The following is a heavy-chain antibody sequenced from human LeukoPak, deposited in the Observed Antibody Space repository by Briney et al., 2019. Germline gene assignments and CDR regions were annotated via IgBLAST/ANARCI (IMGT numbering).Heavy chain of an antibody. CDR2: INSDGSST. CDR1: GFTFSRHW. J-gene: IGHJ5*02. Sequence: GGSLRLSCAASGFTFSRHWMHWVRQAPGKGLVWVSRINSDGSSTSYADSVKGRFTISRDNAKNTLYLQMNSLRAEDTAVYYCAKDRDHGAFDPWGQGTLVTVSS. V-gene: IGHV3-74*01. CDR3: AKDRDHGAFDP. D-gene: IGHD1-14*01.